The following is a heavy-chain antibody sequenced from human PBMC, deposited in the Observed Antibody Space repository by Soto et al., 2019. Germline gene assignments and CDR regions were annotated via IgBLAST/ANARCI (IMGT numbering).Heavy chain of an antibody. V-gene: IGHV1-69*13. CDR2: IIPIFGTA. Sequence: QVQLVQSGAEVKKPGASVKVSCKAYGYTFRSYAMHWVRQAPGQRLEWMGWIIPIFGTANYAQKFQGRVTITADESTSTAYMELSSLRSEDTAVYYCARGGRGTTVTPGPYWGQGTLVTVSS. CDR3: ARGGRGTTVTPGPY. J-gene: IGHJ4*02. CDR1: GYTFRSYA. D-gene: IGHD4-4*01.